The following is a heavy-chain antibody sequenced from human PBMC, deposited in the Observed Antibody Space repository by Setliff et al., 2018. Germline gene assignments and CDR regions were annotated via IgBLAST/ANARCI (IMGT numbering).Heavy chain of an antibody. D-gene: IGHD3-22*01. CDR2: TIPIFGTT. Sequence: ASVKVSCKASGGTFSSHGISWVRQAPGQGLEWMGGTIPIFGTTDYAQKFRGRVTIITDESTSTAFMQLSSLRSEDTAVYYCAREGVDSRSSTDYRYYMDVWGKGTTVTVSS. J-gene: IGHJ6*03. CDR1: GGTFSSHG. V-gene: IGHV1-69*05. CDR3: AREGVDSRSSTDYRYYMDV.